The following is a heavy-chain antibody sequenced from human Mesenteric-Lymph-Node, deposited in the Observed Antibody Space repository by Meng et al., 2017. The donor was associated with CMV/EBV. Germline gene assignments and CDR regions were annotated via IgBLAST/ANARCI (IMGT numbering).Heavy chain of an antibody. CDR3: ARVYCSTTSCYGGYGMDV. J-gene: IGHJ6*02. Sequence: SVKVSCKASGGTFSSYAISWVRQAPGQGLEWMGGIIPILGIANYAQKFQGRVTITADKSTSTAYMELSSLRSEDTAVYYCARVYCSTTSCYGGYGMDVWGQGTTVTVSS. D-gene: IGHD2-2*01. CDR1: GGTFSSYA. CDR2: IIPILGIA. V-gene: IGHV1-69*10.